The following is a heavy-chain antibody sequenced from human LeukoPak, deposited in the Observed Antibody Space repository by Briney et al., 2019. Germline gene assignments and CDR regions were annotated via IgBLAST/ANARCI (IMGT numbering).Heavy chain of an antibody. CDR3: ARGPPTAMVTWDNWFDP. J-gene: IGHJ5*02. V-gene: IGHV1-18*01. CDR2: ISAYNGNT. Sequence: GASVKVSCKASGYTFTSYGISWVRQAPGQGLEWMGWISAYNGNTNYAQKLQGRVTMTTDTSTSTAYMELRSLRSDDTAVYYCARGPPTAMVTWDNWFDPWGQGTLVTVSS. D-gene: IGHD5-18*01. CDR1: GYTFTSYG.